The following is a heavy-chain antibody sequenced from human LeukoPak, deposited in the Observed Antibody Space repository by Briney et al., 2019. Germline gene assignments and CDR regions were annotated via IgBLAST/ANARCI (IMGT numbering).Heavy chain of an antibody. CDR2: IYSGGST. CDR1: GFTVSSNY. J-gene: IGHJ4*02. CDR3: AKDSKGRGRATVTSGQFDS. Sequence: TGGSLRLSCAASGFTVSSNYMSWVRQAPGKGLEWVSVIYSGGSTYYADSVKGRFTISRDNSKNTLYLQMNSLRAEDTAVYYCAKDSKGRGRATVTSGQFDSWGQGALVTVSS. D-gene: IGHD4-17*01. V-gene: IGHV3-53*01.